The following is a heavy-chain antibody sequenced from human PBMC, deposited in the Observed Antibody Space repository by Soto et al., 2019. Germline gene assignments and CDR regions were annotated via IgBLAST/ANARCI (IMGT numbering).Heavy chain of an antibody. J-gene: IGHJ6*02. CDR3: AKDVGQQLFINYVMDV. V-gene: IGHV3-30*02. D-gene: IGHD6-13*01. Sequence: DSVKGRFTVSRDNAKNMLYLQMNSLRGEDTAVYYCAKDVGQQLFINYVMDVCGQGTTGTVAS.